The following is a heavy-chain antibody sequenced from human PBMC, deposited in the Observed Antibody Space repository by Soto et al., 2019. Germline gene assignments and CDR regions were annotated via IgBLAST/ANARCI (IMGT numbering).Heavy chain of an antibody. CDR3: ARHGRLVGATVDY. V-gene: IGHV5-10-1*01. J-gene: IGHJ4*02. CDR2: IDPPASYT. D-gene: IGHD1-26*01. CDR1: GYSFTDYW. Sequence: GESLKISCKGSGYSFTDYWITWVRQMPGKGLEWMGRIDPPASYTNYSPSLQGHVTISADRSITTAYLQWSGLKASDTAMYYCARHGRLVGATVDYWGQGTLVTVSS.